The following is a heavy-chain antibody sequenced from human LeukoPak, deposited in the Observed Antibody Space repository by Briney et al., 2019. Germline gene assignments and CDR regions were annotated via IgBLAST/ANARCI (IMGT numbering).Heavy chain of an antibody. CDR2: IYTSGST. Sequence: SETLSLTCTVSGGSLSSYYWSWIRQPAGKGLEWIGRIYTSGSTNYNPSLKSRVTISVDTSKNQFSLKLSSVTAADTAVFYCARGFEYSTSSRLGYYYFYMDVWGIGTTVTVSS. CDR1: GGSLSSYY. CDR3: ARGFEYSTSSRLGYYYFYMDV. J-gene: IGHJ6*03. V-gene: IGHV4-4*07. D-gene: IGHD6-6*01.